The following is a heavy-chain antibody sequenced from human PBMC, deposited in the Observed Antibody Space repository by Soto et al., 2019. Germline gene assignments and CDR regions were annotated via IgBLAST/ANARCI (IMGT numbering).Heavy chain of an antibody. D-gene: IGHD3-22*01. CDR2: ISSSSSNT. Sequence: GGSLRLSCAASGSTFSDYYMTWIRQAPGKGLEWVSYISSSSSNTNYADSVKGRFTISRDNAKNSLYLQMNSLRAEDTAVYYCARVSYYHDSSGYGPFGPWGQGTQVTVS. V-gene: IGHV3-11*06. J-gene: IGHJ5*02. CDR1: GSTFSDYY. CDR3: ARVSYYHDSSGYGPFGP.